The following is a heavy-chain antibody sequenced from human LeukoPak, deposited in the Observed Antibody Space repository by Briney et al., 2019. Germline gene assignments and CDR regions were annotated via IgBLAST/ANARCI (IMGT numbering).Heavy chain of an antibody. J-gene: IGHJ3*02. V-gene: IGHV4-39*01. Sequence: SETLSLTCTVSGGSISSSSYYWGWIRQPPGKGLEWIGSIYYSGSTYYNPSLKSRVTISVDTSKNQFSLKLSSVTAADTAVYYCARGSSSSEDAFDIWGQGTMVTVSS. CDR2: IYYSGST. CDR3: ARGSSSSEDAFDI. D-gene: IGHD6-6*01. CDR1: GGSISSSSYY.